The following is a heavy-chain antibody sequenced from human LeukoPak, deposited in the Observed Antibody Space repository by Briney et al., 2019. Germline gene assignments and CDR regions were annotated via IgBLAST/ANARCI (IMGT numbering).Heavy chain of an antibody. J-gene: IGHJ4*02. CDR1: GDSISSYY. Sequence: SETLSLTCTVSGDSISSYYWSWIRQPAGKGLEWIGHIYNSGSTNYNPSLKGRVTMSVATPKNQFSLHLSSVTAADTAVYYCARSAFLVTAPGLYYFDYWGQGTLVAVSS. CDR2: IYNSGST. CDR3: ARSAFLVTAPGLYYFDY. V-gene: IGHV4-4*07. D-gene: IGHD6-13*01.